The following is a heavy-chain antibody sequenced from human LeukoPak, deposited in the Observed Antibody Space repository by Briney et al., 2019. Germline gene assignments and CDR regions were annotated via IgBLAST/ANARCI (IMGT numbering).Heavy chain of an antibody. CDR2: IYHSGSI. D-gene: IGHD2-2*01. CDR3: ARDTIGYCNSTSCQGAFDI. J-gene: IGHJ3*02. V-gene: IGHV4-30-2*01. Sequence: SETLSLTCTVSSGSISGGGYYWSWIRQPPGKDLEWIGYIYHSGSIYYNPSLKSRVTISLDRSKNQFSLNLISVTAADTAIYYCARDTIGYCNSTSCQGAFDIWGQGTMVTVSS. CDR1: SGSISGGGYY.